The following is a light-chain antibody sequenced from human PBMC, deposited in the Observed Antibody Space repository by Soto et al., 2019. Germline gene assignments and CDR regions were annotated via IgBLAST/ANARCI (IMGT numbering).Light chain of an antibody. CDR2: GTS. J-gene: IGLJ2*01. CDR1: SSNIGAGYD. V-gene: IGLV1-40*01. Sequence: QSVLTQPPSVSRAPGQRVTISCTGSSSNIGAGYDVHWYQQLPRTVPKLLIYGTSNRPSGVPDRFSGSKSGTSASLAITGLQAEDEADYYCQSYDSSLSGVVFGGGTKLTVL. CDR3: QSYDSSLSGVV.